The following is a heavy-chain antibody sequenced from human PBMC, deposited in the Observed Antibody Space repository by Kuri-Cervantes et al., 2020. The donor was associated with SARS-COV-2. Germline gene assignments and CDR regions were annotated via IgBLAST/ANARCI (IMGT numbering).Heavy chain of an antibody. Sequence: ASVKVSCKASGNTFTSFGISWVRQAPGQGLEWMGWISAYNAYTDYAQKFKGRVTMTTDTTTSTAYMELRRLRSEDTAVYYCARGPTFPYYYYMDVWGKGTTVTVSS. J-gene: IGHJ6*03. CDR1: GNTFTSFG. CDR3: ARGPTFPYYYYMDV. CDR2: ISAYNAYT. V-gene: IGHV1-18*01.